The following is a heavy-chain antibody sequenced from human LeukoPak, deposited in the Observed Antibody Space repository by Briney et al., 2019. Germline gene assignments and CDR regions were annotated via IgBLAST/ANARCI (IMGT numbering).Heavy chain of an antibody. D-gene: IGHD3-22*01. V-gene: IGHV3-48*03. CDR1: GFTFSSYE. CDR3: ARATPEYYYDSSGQQVAFDV. CDR2: ISSSGSTI. J-gene: IGHJ3*01. Sequence: GGSLRLSCAASGFTFSSYEMNWVRQAPGKGLEWVSYISSSGSTIYYADSVKGRFTISRDNAKNSLYLQMNSLRAEDTAVYYCARATPEYYYDSSGQQVAFDVWGQGTMVTVSS.